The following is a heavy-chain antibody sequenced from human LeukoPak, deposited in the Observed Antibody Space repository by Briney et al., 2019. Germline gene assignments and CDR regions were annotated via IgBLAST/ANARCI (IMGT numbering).Heavy chain of an antibody. CDR2: VHLDGRT. CDR1: GGSISSSSYH. CDR3: AREGGFYRPLDY. Sequence: SETLSLTCTVSGGSISSSSYHWGWIRLPPGKGLEWIGEVHLDGRTNYNPSLKSRLIMSVDLPENHISLKLTSVTAADTAVYYCAREGGFYRPLDYSGQGTLVTVSS. J-gene: IGHJ4*02. V-gene: IGHV4-39*07. D-gene: IGHD3-3*01.